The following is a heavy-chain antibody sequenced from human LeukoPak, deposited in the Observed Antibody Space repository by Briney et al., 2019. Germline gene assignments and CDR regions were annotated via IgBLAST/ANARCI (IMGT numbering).Heavy chain of an antibody. J-gene: IGHJ4*02. CDR2: ISGSGGST. D-gene: IGHD2-8*02. CDR1: GFTFSSYA. V-gene: IGHV3-23*01. Sequence: QPGGSLRLSCVASGFTFSSYAMSRVRQAPGKGLEWVSAISGSGGSTYYADSVKGRFTISRDNSKNTLYLQMNSLRAEDTAVYYCAKDHQGYGWFLDYWGQGTLVTVSS. CDR3: AKDHQGYGWFLDY.